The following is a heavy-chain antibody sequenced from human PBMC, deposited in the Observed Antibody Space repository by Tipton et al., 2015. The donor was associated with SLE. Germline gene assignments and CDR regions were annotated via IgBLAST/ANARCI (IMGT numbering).Heavy chain of an antibody. V-gene: IGHV4-59*08. J-gene: IGHJ3*02. CDR1: GGSISSYY. Sequence: TLSLTCTVSGGSISSYYWSWIRQPPGKGLEWIGYIYYSGSTNYNPSLKSRVTISVDTSKNQFSLKLSSVTAADTAVYYCAILGGLPDDAFDIWGQGTMVTVSS. CDR2: IYYSGST. D-gene: IGHD2-15*01. CDR3: AILGGLPDDAFDI.